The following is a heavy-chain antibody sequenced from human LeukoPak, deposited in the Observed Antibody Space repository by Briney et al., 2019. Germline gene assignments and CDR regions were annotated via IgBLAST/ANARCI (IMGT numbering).Heavy chain of an antibody. Sequence: GGSLRLSCVASGFTLSSYWMHWVRQAPGKGLMWVSSINSDGSRTSYADSVKGRFTMSRDNAKNTVYLQMNSLRAEDTAVYYCGRDWTGNVVDYWGQGTLVTVSS. CDR1: GFTLSSYW. CDR2: INSDGSRT. CDR3: GRDWTGNVVDY. V-gene: IGHV3-74*01. J-gene: IGHJ4*02. D-gene: IGHD3/OR15-3a*01.